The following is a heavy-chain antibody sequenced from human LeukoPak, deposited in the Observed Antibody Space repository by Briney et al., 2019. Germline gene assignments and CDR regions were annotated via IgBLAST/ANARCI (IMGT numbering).Heavy chain of an antibody. D-gene: IGHD4-17*01. CDR1: GYTFTSYA. J-gene: IGHJ4*02. CDR2: INAGNGNT. CDR3: AREVTTVTFFDS. V-gene: IGHV1-3*01. Sequence: ASVKVSCKASGYTFTSYAMHCVRQAPGQRLERMGWINAGNGNTKYSQKFQGRVTITRDTSASTAYMELSSLRSEDTAVYYCAREVTTVTFFDSWGQGTLVTVSS.